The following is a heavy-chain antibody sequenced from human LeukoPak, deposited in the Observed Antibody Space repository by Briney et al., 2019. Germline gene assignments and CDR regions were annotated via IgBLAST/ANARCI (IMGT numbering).Heavy chain of an antibody. CDR2: INHTGNT. J-gene: IGHJ4*02. Sequence: SETLSLTCAVFGGSFSGYYWTWIRQPPGKALEWIWEINHTGNTNYNPSLKSRLTKSVDTSKDHSALKLTSMTAADTALYFCARGYYDRSGYYYFDYWGQGTLVTVCS. D-gene: IGHD3-22*01. V-gene: IGHV4-34*01. CDR3: ARGYYDRSGYYYFDY. CDR1: GGSFSGYY.